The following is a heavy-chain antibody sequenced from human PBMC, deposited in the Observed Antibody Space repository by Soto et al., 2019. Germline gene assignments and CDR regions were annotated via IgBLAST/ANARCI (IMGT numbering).Heavy chain of an antibody. CDR2: IIPKFSTS. Sequence: QVQLVQSGAELKKPGSSVRVSCKASGGTFNNYAVHWVRQAPGQGLEWMGGIIPKFSTSSSAQKFQGRVTMNVDSSTNTAYMELISLRSEDTALYYCARVGIGSQSYAFAIWGQGTAVTVSS. V-gene: IGHV1-69*06. CDR3: ARVGIGSQSYAFAI. D-gene: IGHD2-21*01. J-gene: IGHJ3*02. CDR1: GGTFNNYA.